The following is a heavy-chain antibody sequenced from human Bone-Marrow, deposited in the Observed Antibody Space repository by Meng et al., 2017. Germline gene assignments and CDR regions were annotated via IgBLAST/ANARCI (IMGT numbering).Heavy chain of an antibody. Sequence: GESLKISCAASGFTFSSYAMHWVRQVPGKGLEYVSAISSNGGSTYYANSVKGRFTISRDNSKNTLYLQMGSLRAEDMAVYYCARSPAMVKPYFDYWGQGTLVTVSS. CDR2: ISSNGGST. CDR1: GFTFSSYA. CDR3: ARSPAMVKPYFDY. J-gene: IGHJ4*02. D-gene: IGHD5-18*01. V-gene: IGHV3-64*01.